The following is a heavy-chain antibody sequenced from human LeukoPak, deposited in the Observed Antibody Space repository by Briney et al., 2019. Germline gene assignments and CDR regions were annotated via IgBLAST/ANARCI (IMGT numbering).Heavy chain of an antibody. CDR1: GFTFSSYS. J-gene: IGHJ3*02. Sequence: GGSLRLSCAASGFTFSSYSMNWVRQAPGKGLEWVSYIISSSSTIYYADSVKGRFTISRDNAKNSLYLQMNSLRAEDTAVYYCATDVELPTFDIWGQGTMVTVSS. CDR3: ATDVELPTFDI. CDR2: IISSSSTI. D-gene: IGHD1-7*01. V-gene: IGHV3-48*01.